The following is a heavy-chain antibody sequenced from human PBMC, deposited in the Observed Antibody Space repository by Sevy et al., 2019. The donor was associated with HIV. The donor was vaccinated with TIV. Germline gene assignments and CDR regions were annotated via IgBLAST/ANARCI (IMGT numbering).Heavy chain of an antibody. CDR3: ARGKVGVAVFDY. CDR2: ITGSTSTI. Sequence: GSLRLSCAASAFTFSTYSMNLVRQAPGKGLEWISYITGSTSTIHYADSVKGRFTISRDNAKNSLYLQMDSLRAEDTAIYYCARGKVGVAVFDYWGQGTLVTVSS. V-gene: IGHV3-48*01. J-gene: IGHJ4*02. D-gene: IGHD1-26*01. CDR1: AFTFSTYS.